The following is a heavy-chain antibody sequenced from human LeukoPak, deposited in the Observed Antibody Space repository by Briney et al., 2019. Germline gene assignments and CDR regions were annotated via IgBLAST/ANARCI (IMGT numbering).Heavy chain of an antibody. CDR3: ARASHDYGDYSHFDY. D-gene: IGHD4-17*01. Sequence: SGTLSLTCAVSGGSISSRNWWTWVRQPPGKGLEWIGEIYHSGSTNYNPSLKTRVTISVDKSKNQFSLKLSSVTAADTAVYYCARASHDYGDYSHFDYWGQGTLVTVSS. J-gene: IGHJ4*02. V-gene: IGHV4-4*02. CDR2: IYHSGST. CDR1: GGSISSRNW.